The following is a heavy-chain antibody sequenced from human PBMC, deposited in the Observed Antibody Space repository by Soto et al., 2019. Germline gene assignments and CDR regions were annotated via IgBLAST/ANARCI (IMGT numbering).Heavy chain of an antibody. V-gene: IGHV3-30*18. CDR3: AKDRRTGLFDY. CDR1: GFTFSNYD. J-gene: IGHJ4*02. Sequence: QVQLVESGGGVVQPGRSLRLSCAASGFTFSNYDMHWVRQAPGKGLEWVAVISSDGSNKYYADSVKGRFTISRDNSKNTLYLQMNSLRAEDTAVYYRAKDRRTGLFDYWGQGTLGTVSS. D-gene: IGHD1-1*01. CDR2: ISSDGSNK.